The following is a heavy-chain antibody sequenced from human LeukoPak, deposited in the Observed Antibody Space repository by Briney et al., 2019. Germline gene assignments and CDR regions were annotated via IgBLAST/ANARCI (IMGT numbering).Heavy chain of an antibody. V-gene: IGHV5-51*01. CDR3: ARLSFVGSGIPGDY. D-gene: IGHD3-10*01. CDR1: GCSFTSYW. J-gene: IGHJ4*02. Sequence: GESLQISSQGSGCSFTSYWIGWGRRMAGKGREWMGIIYPGDSDTRYSPSFQGQVTISADKSISTAYLQWSSLKASDTAMYYCARLSFVGSGIPGDYWGQGTLVTVSS. CDR2: IYPGDSDT.